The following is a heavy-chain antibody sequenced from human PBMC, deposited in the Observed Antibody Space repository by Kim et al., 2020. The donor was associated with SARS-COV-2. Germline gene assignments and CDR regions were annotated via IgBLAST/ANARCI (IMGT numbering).Heavy chain of an antibody. CDR3: AKAVRGLLNPGRDYYYY. V-gene: IGHV1-2*02. CDR1: GYTFTGYY. J-gene: IGHJ6*03. D-gene: IGHD3-10*01. Sequence: ASVKVSCKASGYTFTGYYIHWVRQAPGQGLEWMGWINPNTGGTKYTQELQGRVTVTRDTYISAIYMELSRLRPEDTAVHYCAKAVRGLLNPGRDYYYY. CDR2: INPNTGGT.